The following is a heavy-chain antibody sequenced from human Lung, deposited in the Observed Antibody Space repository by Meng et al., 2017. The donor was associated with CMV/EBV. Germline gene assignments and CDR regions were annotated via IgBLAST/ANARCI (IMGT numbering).Heavy chain of an antibody. CDR1: ECTFSSYA. J-gene: IGHJ4*02. D-gene: IGHD2-21*01. Sequence: VQLLESXXXXVXXGGXLSVSCVGAECTFSSYAMSWVRQAPGKGLEWVSIISDNGGGIYYADSVKGRFTISRDNSENTVYMQMNSLRAEDTAVYYCAKMGSGGDSYYFDYWGQGTLVTVSS. CDR2: ISDNGGGI. CDR3: AKMGSGGDSYYFDY. V-gene: IGHV3-23*01.